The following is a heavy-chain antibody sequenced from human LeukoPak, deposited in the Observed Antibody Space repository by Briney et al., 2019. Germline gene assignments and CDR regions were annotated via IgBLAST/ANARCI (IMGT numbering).Heavy chain of an antibody. CDR2: IYHSGIT. CDR3: ARVTGSSWYYSYYMDV. J-gene: IGHJ6*03. CDR1: GGSISSYY. V-gene: IGHV4-38-2*02. D-gene: IGHD6-13*01. Sequence: TSETLSLTCTVSGGSISSYYWGWIRQPPGKGLEWIGSIYHSGITYYNPSLKSRVTISADTSKNQFSLKLSSVTAADTAVYFCARVTGSSWYYSYYMDVWGKGTTVTVSS.